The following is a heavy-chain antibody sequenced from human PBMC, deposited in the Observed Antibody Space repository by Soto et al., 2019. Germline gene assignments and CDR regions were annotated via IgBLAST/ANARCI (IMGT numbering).Heavy chain of an antibody. D-gene: IGHD3-22*01. CDR2: MYSGGNT. Sequence: GGSLRLSCVASGFTVTTNYMAWVRRAPGKGLEWVSMMYSGGNTYYADSVKGRFTISRQNSQNTLYLQLNNLRPEDTAIYYCVKGCTDKRCYLDHWGQGTLVTVSS. J-gene: IGHJ4*02. CDR1: GFTVTTNY. CDR3: VKGCTDKRCYLDH. V-gene: IGHV3-53*04.